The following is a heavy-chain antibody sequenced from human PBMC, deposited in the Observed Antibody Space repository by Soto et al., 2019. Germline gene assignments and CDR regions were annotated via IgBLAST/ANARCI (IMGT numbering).Heavy chain of an antibody. CDR2: ISYDGSNK. CDR1: GFTFSSYG. CDR3: AKALGLHKYYYYGMDV. D-gene: IGHD5-12*01. Sequence: QVQLVESGGGVVQLGRSLRLSCAASGFTFSSYGMHWVRQAPGKGLEWVAVISYDGSNKYYADSVKGRFTISRDNSKNTLYLQMNSLRAEDTAVYYCAKALGLHKYYYYGMDVWGQGTTVTVSS. V-gene: IGHV3-30*18. J-gene: IGHJ6*02.